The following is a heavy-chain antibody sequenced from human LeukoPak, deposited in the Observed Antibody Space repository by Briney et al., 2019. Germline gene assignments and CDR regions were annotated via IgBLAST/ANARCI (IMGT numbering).Heavy chain of an antibody. CDR2: INHSGST. V-gene: IGHV4-34*01. Sequence: SETLSLTCAVYGGSFSGYYWGCVRHPPGKGLEWIGEINHSGSTNYNPSLKSRVTISVDTSKNQFSLKLSSVTAADTAVYYCARVRGGVVVPAAMHYYYGMDVWGKGTTVTVSS. CDR3: ARVRGGVVVPAAMHYYYGMDV. D-gene: IGHD2-2*01. J-gene: IGHJ6*04. CDR1: GGSFSGYY.